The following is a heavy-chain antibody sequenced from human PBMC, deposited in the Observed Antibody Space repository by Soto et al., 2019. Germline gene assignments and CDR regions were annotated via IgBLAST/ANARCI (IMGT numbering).Heavy chain of an antibody. CDR3: ARGILVRYYDILTGSYYFDY. J-gene: IGHJ4*02. D-gene: IGHD3-9*01. CDR1: GGSISSYY. Sequence: SETLSLTCTVSGGSISSYYWSWIRQPPGKGLEWIGYIYYSGSTNYNPSLKSRVTISVDTSKNQFSLKLSSVTAADTAVYYCARGILVRYYDILTGSYYFDYWGQGTLVTVSS. V-gene: IGHV4-59*01. CDR2: IYYSGST.